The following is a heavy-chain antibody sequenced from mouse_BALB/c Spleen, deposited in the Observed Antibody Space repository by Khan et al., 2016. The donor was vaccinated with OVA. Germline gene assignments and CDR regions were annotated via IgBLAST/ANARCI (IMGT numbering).Heavy chain of an antibody. D-gene: IGHD2-14*01. V-gene: IGHV9-4*02. J-gene: IGHJ4*01. CDR3: ARGRAAFYRNDGGAMDD. CDR2: INTHSGVP. CDR1: GYTFTTAG. Sequence: QIQLVQSGPELKKPGETVRISCKASGYTFTTAGMQWVQKMPGKGLKWIGWINTHSGVPKYAEDFKGRFAFSLETSASTVYLQITHLKNEDTATFFCARGRAAFYRNDGGAMDDWGQGTSVTVSS.